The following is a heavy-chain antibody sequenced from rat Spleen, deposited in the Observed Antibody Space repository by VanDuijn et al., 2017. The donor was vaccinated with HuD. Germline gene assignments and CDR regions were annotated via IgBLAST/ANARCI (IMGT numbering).Heavy chain of an antibody. Sequence: MQLQESGPGLVKPSQSLSLTCSVTDYSITSSYRWTWIRKFPGNKLEWMAYINSAGSTVYNPSLTSRILITRDTSRNQFFLHLNSVTTEDTVNYCCARYYYYDGSYYDGYVMDAWGQGASVTVSS. CDR2: INSAGST. D-gene: IGHD1-12*02. CDR3: ARYYYYDGSYYDGYVMDA. V-gene: IGHV3-3*01. J-gene: IGHJ4*01. CDR1: DYSITSSYR.